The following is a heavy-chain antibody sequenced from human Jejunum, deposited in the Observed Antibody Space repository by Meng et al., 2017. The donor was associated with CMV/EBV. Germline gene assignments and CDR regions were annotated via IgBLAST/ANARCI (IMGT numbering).Heavy chain of an antibody. CDR2: IYAGGST. V-gene: IGHV3-66*02. CDR1: GSNVTTNY. D-gene: IGHD3-10*01. J-gene: IGHJ5*02. CDR3: ARQFTLLWFAGFGP. Sequence: SGSNVTTNYMSWVRQAPGKGPEWVSVIYAGGSTYLAGSVKGRFTVSRDNSRNTVYLHMSSLGPEDTAVYYCARQFTLLWFAGFGPWGQGTLVTVSS.